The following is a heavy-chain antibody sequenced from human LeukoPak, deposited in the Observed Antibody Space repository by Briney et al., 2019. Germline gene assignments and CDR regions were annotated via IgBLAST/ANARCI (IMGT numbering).Heavy chain of an antibody. CDR3: ARGYYSSSRFDS. CDR2: VNSDGSTT. Sequence: GRSLRLSCAASGFTFSSYSMNWVRQAPGKGLVWVSRVNSDGSTTNYADSVKGRFTISRDNAENTLYMRMNSLRPEDTAVYYCARGYYSSSRFDSWGQGTLVTVSS. CDR1: GFTFSSYS. V-gene: IGHV3-74*01. J-gene: IGHJ4*02. D-gene: IGHD6-13*01.